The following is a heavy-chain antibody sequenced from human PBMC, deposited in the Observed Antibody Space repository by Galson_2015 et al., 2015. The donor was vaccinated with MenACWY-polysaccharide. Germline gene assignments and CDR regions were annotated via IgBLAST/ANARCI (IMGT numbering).Heavy chain of an antibody. V-gene: IGHV3-48*03. J-gene: IGHJ3*02. CDR1: GFTFSSYE. D-gene: IGHD6-19*01. CDR3: ARQPAVVGTSDAFDI. Sequence: SLRLSCAASGFTFSSYEMNWVRQAPGKGLEWVSYISSSGSTIYYADSVKGRFTISRDNAKNSLYLQMNSLRAEDTAVYYCARQPAVVGTSDAFDIWGQGTMVTVSS. CDR2: ISSSGSTI.